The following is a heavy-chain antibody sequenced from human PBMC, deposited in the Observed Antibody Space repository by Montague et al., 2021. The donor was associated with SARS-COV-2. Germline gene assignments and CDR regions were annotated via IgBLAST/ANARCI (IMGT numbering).Heavy chain of an antibody. Sequence: SLRLSCAASGLTFSHAWMSWVRLAPGKGLEWVGRIKSKTDGGAIDYAASVKGRFTISRDDSKNTLYLQMNSLKTEDTAVYYCSTGSRSAIEGATANWGQGTLVTVSS. D-gene: IGHD1-26*01. J-gene: IGHJ4*02. CDR3: STGSRSAIEGATAN. CDR2: IKSKTDGGAI. V-gene: IGHV3-15*01. CDR1: GLTFSHAW.